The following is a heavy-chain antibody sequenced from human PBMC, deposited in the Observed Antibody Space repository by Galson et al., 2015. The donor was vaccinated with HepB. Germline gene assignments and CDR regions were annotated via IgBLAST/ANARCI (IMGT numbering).Heavy chain of an antibody. J-gene: IGHJ6*02. CDR2: ISSNGGST. CDR3: VKDSLRRNCSSTSCYTGPPRTTETPYYYYGMDV. CDR1: GFTFSSYA. Sequence: SLRLSCAASGFTFSSYAMHWVRQAPGKGLEYVSAISSNGGSTYYADSVKGRFTISRDNSKNTLYLQMSSLRAEDTAVYYCVKDSLRRNCSSTSCYTGPPRTTETPYYYYGMDVWGQGTTVTVSS. V-gene: IGHV3-64D*06. D-gene: IGHD2-2*02.